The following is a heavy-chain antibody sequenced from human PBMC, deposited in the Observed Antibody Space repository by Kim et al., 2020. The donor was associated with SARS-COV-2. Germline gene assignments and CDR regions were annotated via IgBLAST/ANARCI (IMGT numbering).Heavy chain of an antibody. J-gene: IGHJ2*01. V-gene: IGHV4-39*01. Sequence: SETLSLTCTVSGGSISSSSYYWGWIRQPPGKGLEWIGSIYYSGSTYYNPSLKSRVTISVDTSKNQFSLKLSSVTAADTAVYYCARQGYSSSWALYWYFDLWGRGTLVTVSS. CDR3: ARQGYSSSWALYWYFDL. CDR2: IYYSGST. D-gene: IGHD6-13*01. CDR1: GGSISSSSYY.